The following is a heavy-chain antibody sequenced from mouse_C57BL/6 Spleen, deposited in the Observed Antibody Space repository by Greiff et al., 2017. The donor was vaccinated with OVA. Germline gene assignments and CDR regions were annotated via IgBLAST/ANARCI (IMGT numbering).Heavy chain of an antibody. Sequence: QVQLQQSGPELVKPGPSVKFSCTASGYAFTSSWLHWVKQRPGQGLEWIGVFYPSDGYTNYNPKFKGKATLTVDKSSSPAYLQLSSLTSEDSAVYYRARGEALRKARFDYWGQGTTLTVSS. V-gene: IGHV1-59*01. J-gene: IGHJ2*01. CDR2: FYPSDGYT. D-gene: IGHD1-1*01. CDR1: GYAFTSSW. CDR3: ARGEALRKARFDY.